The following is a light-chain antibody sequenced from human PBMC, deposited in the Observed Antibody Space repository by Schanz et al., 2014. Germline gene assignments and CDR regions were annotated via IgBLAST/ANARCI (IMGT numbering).Light chain of an antibody. Sequence: EIVLTQSPGTLSLSPGERATLSCRASQSVSNNYLAWYQQKLGQAPRLLMSCASSRATGIADRFSGSGSGTDFTLTINRLEPEDFAVYYCQQYGNSWTFGQGTKVEVK. CDR2: CAS. V-gene: IGKV3-20*01. J-gene: IGKJ1*01. CDR1: QSVSNNY. CDR3: QQYGNSWT.